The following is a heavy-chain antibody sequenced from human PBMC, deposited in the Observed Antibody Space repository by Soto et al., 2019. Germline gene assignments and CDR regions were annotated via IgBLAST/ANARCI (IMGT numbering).Heavy chain of an antibody. CDR2: INHSGST. D-gene: IGHD6-13*01. J-gene: IGHJ5*02. V-gene: IGHV4-34*01. CDR3: ARESGRIAGGWFDP. Sequence: SETLSLTCAVYGGSFSGYYWSWIRQPPGKGLAWIGEINHSGSTNYNPSLTSQVTISVDTSKHHFSLKLSSVTAADTAVYYCARESGRIAGGWFDPWGQGTLVTVSS. CDR1: GGSFSGYY.